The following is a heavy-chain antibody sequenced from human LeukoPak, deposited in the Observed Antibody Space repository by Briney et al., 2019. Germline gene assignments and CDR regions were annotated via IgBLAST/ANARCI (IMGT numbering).Heavy chain of an antibody. Sequence: GGSLRLSCAASGFTFSSYAMSWVRQAPGKGLEWVSAISGSGGSTYYADSVKGRFTISRDNSKNTLYLQMNSLRAEDTAVYYCAKDRRWELLLSEYFQHWGQGTLVTVSS. J-gene: IGHJ1*01. V-gene: IGHV3-23*01. CDR2: ISGSGGST. CDR1: GFTFSSYA. CDR3: AKDRRWELLLSEYFQH. D-gene: IGHD1-26*01.